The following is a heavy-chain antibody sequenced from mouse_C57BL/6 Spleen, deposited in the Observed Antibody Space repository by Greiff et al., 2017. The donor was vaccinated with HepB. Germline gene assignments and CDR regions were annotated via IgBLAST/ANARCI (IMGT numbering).Heavy chain of an antibody. CDR2: INPSSGYT. V-gene: IGHV1-7*01. CDR3: ASQVLRRYFDV. J-gene: IGHJ1*03. CDR1: GYTFTSYW. Sequence: VQVVESGAELAKPGASVKLSCKASGYTFTSYWMHWVKQRPGQGLEWIGYINPSSGYTKYNQKFKDKATLTADKSSSTAYMQLSSLTYEDSAVYYCASQVLRRYFDVWGTGTTVTVSS. D-gene: IGHD1-1*01.